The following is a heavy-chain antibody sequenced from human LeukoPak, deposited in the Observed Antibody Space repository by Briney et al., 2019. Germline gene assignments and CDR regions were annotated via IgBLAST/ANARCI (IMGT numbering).Heavy chain of an antibody. V-gene: IGHV1-46*01. J-gene: IGHJ4*02. D-gene: IGHD1-14*01. CDR2: INTSGGTT. CDR1: GYTFTSNY. Sequence: ASVEVSCKASGYTFTSNYMHWVRQAPGQGLEWMGIINTSGGTTSYAQKFQGRVTMTRDTSTSTVYMELSSLRSEDTAVYYCARGVRNPSPGDYWGQGTLVTVSS. CDR3: ARGVRNPSPGDY.